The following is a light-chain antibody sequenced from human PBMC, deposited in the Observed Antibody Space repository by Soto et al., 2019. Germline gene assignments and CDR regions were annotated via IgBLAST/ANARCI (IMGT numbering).Light chain of an antibody. CDR3: QKYSGFPV. J-gene: IGKJ3*01. CDR2: AAS. V-gene: IGKV1-27*01. Sequence: DIQMTQSPTSLSASVGDRVTITCRASQDIRNFVAWYQQKPGKAPKLLLYAASTLQSGVPSRFSGSGSGTDFTFTLNGLQPEDVQTISWQKYSGFPVFGPGTKLEIK. CDR1: QDIRNF.